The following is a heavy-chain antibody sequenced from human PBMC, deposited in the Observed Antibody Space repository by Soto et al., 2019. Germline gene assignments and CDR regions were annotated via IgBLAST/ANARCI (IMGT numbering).Heavy chain of an antibody. Sequence: GGSLRLSCAASGFTFSSYAMHWVRQAPGKGLEWVAVISYDGSNKYYTDSVKGRFTISRDNSKNTLYLQMNSLRAEDTAVYYCARPFLTYYYDSSGYYGYWGQGTLVTVSS. V-gene: IGHV3-30-3*01. CDR2: ISYDGSNK. CDR3: ARPFLTYYYDSSGYYGY. D-gene: IGHD3-22*01. CDR1: GFTFSSYA. J-gene: IGHJ4*02.